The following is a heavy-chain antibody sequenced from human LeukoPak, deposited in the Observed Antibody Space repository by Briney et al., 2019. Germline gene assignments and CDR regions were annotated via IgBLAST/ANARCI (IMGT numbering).Heavy chain of an antibody. V-gene: IGHV7-4-1*01. J-gene: IGHJ3*02. CDR3: AREIVVVMLGRVPDAFDI. Sequence: ASVKVSCKASGYTFTSYAMNWVRQAPGQGLEWMGWINTNTGNPTYAQGFTGRFVFSLDTPVSTAYLQIGSLKAEDTAVYYCAREIVVVMLGRVPDAFDIWGQGTMVTVSS. CDR1: GYTFTSYA. D-gene: IGHD3-22*01. CDR2: INTNTGNP.